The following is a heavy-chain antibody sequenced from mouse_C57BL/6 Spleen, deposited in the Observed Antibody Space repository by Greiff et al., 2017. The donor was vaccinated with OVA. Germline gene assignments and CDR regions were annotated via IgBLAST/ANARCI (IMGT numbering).Heavy chain of an antibody. V-gene: IGHV1-18*01. CDR1: GYTFTDYN. D-gene: IGHD1-1*01. J-gene: IGHJ4*01. CDR3: ARVPYYYGSSYDYAMDY. Sequence: VQLKQSGPELVKPGASVKIPCKASGYTFTDYNMDWVKQSHGKSLEWIGDINPNNGGTIYNQKFKGKATLTVDKSSSTAYMELRSLTSEDTAVYYWARVPYYYGSSYDYAMDYWGQGTSVTVSS. CDR2: INPNNGGT.